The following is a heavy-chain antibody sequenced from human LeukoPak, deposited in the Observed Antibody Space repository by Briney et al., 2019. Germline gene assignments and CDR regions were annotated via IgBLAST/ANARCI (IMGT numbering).Heavy chain of an antibody. Sequence: GRSLRLSCAASGFTFSSYAMHWVRQAPGKGLEWVAVISYDGSNKYYADSVKGRFTISRDNSKNTLYLQMNSLRAEDTAVYYCAKRHCSSTSCYFDYWGQGTLVTVSS. CDR1: GFTFSSYA. D-gene: IGHD2-2*01. CDR2: ISYDGSNK. CDR3: AKRHCSSTSCYFDY. V-gene: IGHV3-30*18. J-gene: IGHJ4*02.